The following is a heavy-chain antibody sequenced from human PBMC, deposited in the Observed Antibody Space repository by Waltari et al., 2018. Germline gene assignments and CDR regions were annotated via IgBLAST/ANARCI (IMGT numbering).Heavy chain of an antibody. V-gene: IGHV3-53*01. Sequence: EVQLVESGGGLIQPGGSLRLSGAASGCTASSTYITWVRQAPGRGLDWVSAVYSGGRTFYGEALRRRFTVSRDDSKNMVFLQMNNLTPEDTAVYYCARGLELSHGYGVFDLWGQGTTVTVSS. D-gene: IGHD2-8*01. CDR2: VYSGGRT. CDR1: GCTASSTY. J-gene: IGHJ3*01. CDR3: ARGLELSHGYGVFDL.